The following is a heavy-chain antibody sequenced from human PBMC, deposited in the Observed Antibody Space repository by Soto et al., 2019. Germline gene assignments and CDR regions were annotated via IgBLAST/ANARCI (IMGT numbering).Heavy chain of an antibody. CDR2: IYHSDTA. D-gene: IGHD2-15*01. V-gene: IGHV4-31*03. J-gene: IGHJ4*02. CDR3: AREQDQCGGHCDY. CDR1: GTYLRSGGRY. Sequence: QVQLNVSGTGLVKPSQTLSITCSVSGTYLRSGGRYWNGIRQDPGKGLEWIGQIYHSDTAYYNRSLQSRETISADSSKSPFSLMLDSVTSADTAGYYCAREQDQCGGHCDYWGRGILVIVSS.